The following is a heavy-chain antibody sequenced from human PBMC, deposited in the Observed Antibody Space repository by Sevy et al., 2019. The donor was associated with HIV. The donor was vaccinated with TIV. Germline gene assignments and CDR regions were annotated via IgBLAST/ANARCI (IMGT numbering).Heavy chain of an antibody. V-gene: IGHV4-59*01. CDR3: ARDYYDNRPRGFDP. D-gene: IGHD3-22*01. CDR1: GDSISTYF. Sequence: SETLSLTCIVSGDSISTYFWSWIRQTPGKGLEWIGYVSYTGTTNYNPSLRSRVTISVDTSKNQFSLKLNSVTAADTAVYYCARDYYDNRPRGFDPWCQGILVTVSS. J-gene: IGHJ5*02. CDR2: VSYTGTT.